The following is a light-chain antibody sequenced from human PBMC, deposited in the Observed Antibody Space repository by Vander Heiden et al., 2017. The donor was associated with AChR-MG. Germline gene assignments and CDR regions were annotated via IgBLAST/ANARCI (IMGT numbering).Light chain of an antibody. Sequence: SSQLPQPPALPVSPAQTASTPCPGDKVGATYACRYQQKPGQSPGLVIYQNTKRPSGIPERFSGSNSGNTATLTISGTQAMDEADYYCQAWDSSTVAFGGGTKLTVL. J-gene: IGLJ2*01. CDR3: QAWDSSTVA. CDR2: QNT. V-gene: IGLV3-1*01. CDR1: KVGATY.